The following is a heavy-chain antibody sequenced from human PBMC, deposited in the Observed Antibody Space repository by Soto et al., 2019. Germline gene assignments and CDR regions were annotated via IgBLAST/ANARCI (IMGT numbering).Heavy chain of an antibody. Sequence: SETLSLTCTVSGGSISSGGYYWSWIRQHPGKGLEWIGYIYYSGSTYYNPSLRSRVTISVDTSKNQFSLKLSSVTAADTAVYYCARSTSLTAFDIWGQGTMVTVSS. V-gene: IGHV4-31*03. CDR2: IYYSGST. CDR3: ARSTSLTAFDI. CDR1: GGSISSGGYY. D-gene: IGHD2-2*01. J-gene: IGHJ3*02.